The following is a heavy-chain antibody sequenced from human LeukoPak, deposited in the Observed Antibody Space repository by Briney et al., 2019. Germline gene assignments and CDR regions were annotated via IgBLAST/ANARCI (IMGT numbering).Heavy chain of an antibody. CDR1: GGSISSGGYY. D-gene: IGHD3-22*01. V-gene: IGHV3-53*04. J-gene: IGHJ6*02. CDR3: ATLPFTTDYYYYGMDV. CDR2: IYSGGST. Sequence: LSLTCTVSGGSISSGGYYMSWVRQAPGKGLEWVSVIYSGGSTYYADSVKGRFTISRHNSKNTLYLQMSSLRAEDTAVYYCATLPFTTDYYYYGMDVWGQGTTVTVSS.